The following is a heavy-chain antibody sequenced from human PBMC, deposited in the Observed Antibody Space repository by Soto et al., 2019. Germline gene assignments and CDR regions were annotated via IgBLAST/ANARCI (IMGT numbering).Heavy chain of an antibody. V-gene: IGHV4-59*08. J-gene: IGHJ6*03. CDR2: IYYSGST. CDR3: ARHCGCSGGSCPIRGMDV. Sequence: SETLSLTCTVSGGSISSYYWSWIRQPPGKGLEWIGYIYYSGSTNYNPSLKSRVTISVDTSKNQFSLKLSSVTAADTAVYYCARHCGCSGGSCPIRGMDVWGKGPTVTVSS. CDR1: GGSISSYY. D-gene: IGHD2-15*01.